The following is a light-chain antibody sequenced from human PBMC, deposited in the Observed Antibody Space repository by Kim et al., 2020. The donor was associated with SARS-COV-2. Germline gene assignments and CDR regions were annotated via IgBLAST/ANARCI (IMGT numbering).Light chain of an antibody. CDR1: QSINSN. CDR2: GAS. Sequence: EIVLTQSPATLSVSPGDRATLSCRASQSINSNLGWYQQKPGQPPSLLIYGASTRATGIPARFSGSGSGTEFTLTISSLQSEDFAIYYCQQQNSSPRTFGQGTKVDIK. V-gene: IGKV3-15*01. J-gene: IGKJ1*01. CDR3: QQQNSSPRT.